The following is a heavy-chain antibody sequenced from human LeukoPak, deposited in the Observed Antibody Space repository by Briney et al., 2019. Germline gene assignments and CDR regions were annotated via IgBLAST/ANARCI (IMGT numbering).Heavy chain of an antibody. CDR2: IYYSGST. CDR1: GGSMSSHY. V-gene: IGHV4-59*11. CDR3: ARIYPFWSGPYSTSYYFDN. Sequence: PSETLSLTCTVSGGSMSSHYWSWIRQPPGKGLEWIGYIYYSGSTNYNPSLKSRIVISVDTSKNQFSLKLSSVTAADTAVYYCARIYPFWSGPYSTSYYFDNWGQGTLVAVSS. D-gene: IGHD3-3*01. J-gene: IGHJ4*02.